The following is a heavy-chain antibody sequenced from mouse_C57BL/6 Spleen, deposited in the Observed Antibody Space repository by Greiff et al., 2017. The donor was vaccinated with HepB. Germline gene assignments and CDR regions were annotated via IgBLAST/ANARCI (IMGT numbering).Heavy chain of an antibody. CDR1: GYTFTSYD. Sequence: VQVVESGPELVKPGASVKLSCKASGYTFTSYDINWVKQRPGQGLEWIGWFYPRDGSTKYNEKFKGKATLTVDTSSSTAYMELHSLTSEDSAVYFCARGATVVATDFDYWGQGTTLTVSS. CDR3: ARGATVVATDFDY. D-gene: IGHD1-1*01. J-gene: IGHJ2*01. V-gene: IGHV1-85*01. CDR2: FYPRDGST.